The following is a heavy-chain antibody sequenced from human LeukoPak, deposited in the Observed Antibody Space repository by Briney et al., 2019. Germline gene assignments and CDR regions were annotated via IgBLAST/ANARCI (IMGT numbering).Heavy chain of an antibody. CDR2: ISHRGST. V-gene: IGHV4-34*01. J-gene: IGHJ5*02. CDR3: ARDGYSIGRAFDP. CDR1: GGSFSAYY. Sequence: SETLSLTCSVYGGSFSAYYWIWIRQSPEMGLQWIGEISHRGSTNYNPSLRSRLTMSVDTSKHQFSLKLGSVTAADSAVYYCARDGYSIGRAFDPWGQGMLVTVSS. D-gene: IGHD5-18*01.